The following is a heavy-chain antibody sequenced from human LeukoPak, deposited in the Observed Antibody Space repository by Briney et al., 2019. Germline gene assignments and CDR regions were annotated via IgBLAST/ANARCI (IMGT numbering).Heavy chain of an antibody. J-gene: IGHJ4*02. CDR3: AREVGANLYYDFWSGYSDPYFDY. CDR1: GYTLTELS. CDR2: FYPEDGET. Sequence: GASVKVSCKVSGYTLTELSMHWVRQAPGKGLEWMGGFYPEDGETIYAQKFQGRVTMTEDTSTDTAYMELRSLRSDDTAVYYCAREVGANLYYDFWSGYSDPYFDYWGQGTLVTVSS. D-gene: IGHD3-3*01. V-gene: IGHV1-24*01.